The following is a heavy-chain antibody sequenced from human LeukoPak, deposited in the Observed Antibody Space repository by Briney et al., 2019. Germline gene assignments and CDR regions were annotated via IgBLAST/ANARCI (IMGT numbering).Heavy chain of an antibody. J-gene: IGHJ4*02. CDR3: AKGVSSPLYYFDY. D-gene: IGHD6-13*01. V-gene: IGHV3-23*01. Sequence: PGGSLRLSRAAPGFTFSSYAMRWVRQAPGKGLEWVSSIGGSSGSTYYADSVKGRFTNSRDNSKNTLYLQMNSLRAEDAAVYYCAKGVSSPLYYFDYWGQGTLVTVSS. CDR2: IGGSSGST. CDR1: GFTFSSYA.